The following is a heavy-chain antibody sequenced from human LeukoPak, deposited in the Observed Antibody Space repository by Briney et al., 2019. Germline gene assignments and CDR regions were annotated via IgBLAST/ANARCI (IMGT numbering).Heavy chain of an antibody. D-gene: IGHD6-6*01. CDR3: AHSSYSSSSEDYYYYGMDV. CDR2: LYWYVEK. J-gene: IGHJ6*02. V-gene: IGHV2-5*01. CDR1: GFAFGSRGVG. Sequence: SGPTLAKPTQTLTLTCTFSGFAFGSRGVGVGWICQPSVKALEWLTLLYWYVEKRYSPSLKSKLTITKDTSKIQVVLTMTNMDPVDTATYYCAHSSYSSSSEDYYYYGMDVWGQGTTVTVSS.